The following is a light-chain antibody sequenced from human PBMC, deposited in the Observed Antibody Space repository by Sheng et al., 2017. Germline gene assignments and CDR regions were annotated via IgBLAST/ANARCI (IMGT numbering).Light chain of an antibody. J-gene: IGKJ4*01. CDR1: QSVSSN. CDR2: GAS. CDR3: QQYDKWPLT. V-gene: IGKV3-15*01. Sequence: EIVMTQSPATLSLSPGERATLSCRASQSVSSNVAWYQQKPGLAPRLLIYGASSRATGFPARLSGSGSGTDFTLTISSLQSEDFAVYYCQQYDKWPLTFGGGTKVEIK.